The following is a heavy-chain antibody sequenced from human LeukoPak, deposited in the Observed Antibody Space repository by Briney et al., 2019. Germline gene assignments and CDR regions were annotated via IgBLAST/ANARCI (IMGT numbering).Heavy chain of an antibody. CDR1: GYTFTSYG. D-gene: IGHD3-22*01. CDR2: IIPIFGTA. Sequence: GASVKVSCKASGYTFTSYGISWVRQAPGQGLEWMGGIIPIFGTANYAQKFQGRVTITADESTSTAYMELSSLRSEDTAVYYCARTGGSSGYSCDYWGQGTLVTVSS. V-gene: IGHV1-69*13. CDR3: ARTGGSSGYSCDY. J-gene: IGHJ4*02.